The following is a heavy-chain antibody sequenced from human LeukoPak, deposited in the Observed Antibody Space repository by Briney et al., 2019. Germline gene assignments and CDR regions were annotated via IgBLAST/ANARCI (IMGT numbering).Heavy chain of an antibody. CDR3: ARGADGVSSNSRGWFDP. CDR1: GFTFSSYS. J-gene: IGHJ5*02. V-gene: IGHV3-21*01. Sequence: GGSLRLSCAGSGFTFSSYSMNWVRQAPGKGLEWVSSISTSSSYIYYADSVKGRFAISRDNAKNSLYLQMNSLRAEDTAVYSCARGADGVSSNSRGWFDPWGQGTLVTVSS. CDR2: ISTSSSYI. D-gene: IGHD2-15*01.